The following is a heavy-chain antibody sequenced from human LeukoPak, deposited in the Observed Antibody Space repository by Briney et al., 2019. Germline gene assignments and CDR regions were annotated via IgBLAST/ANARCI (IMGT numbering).Heavy chain of an antibody. CDR2: INPNSGGT. J-gene: IGHJ4*02. Sequence: GASVKVSCKASGYTFTGYYMHWVRQAPGQGLEWMGWINPNSGGTNYAQKFQGRVTMTRDTSISTAYMELSRLRSDDTAVYYCARDYYDSSGYSSPDYWGQGTLVTVSS. V-gene: IGHV1-2*02. CDR3: ARDYYDSSGYSSPDY. CDR1: GYTFTGYY. D-gene: IGHD3-22*01.